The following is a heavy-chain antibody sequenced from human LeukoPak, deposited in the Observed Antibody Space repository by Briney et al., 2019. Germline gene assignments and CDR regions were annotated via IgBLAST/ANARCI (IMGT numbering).Heavy chain of an antibody. CDR1: GYIFTSYW. Sequence: GESMQISCQGSGYIFTSYWISWVRQVPGKGREWMGRIDPSDSYTNYSPSFQGHVTISPHKSISTAYLQWSSLKASDTAMYYCARVRLWFGEPSHFDYWGQGTLVTVSS. D-gene: IGHD3-10*01. CDR3: ARVRLWFGEPSHFDY. V-gene: IGHV5-10-1*01. J-gene: IGHJ4*02. CDR2: IDPSDSYT.